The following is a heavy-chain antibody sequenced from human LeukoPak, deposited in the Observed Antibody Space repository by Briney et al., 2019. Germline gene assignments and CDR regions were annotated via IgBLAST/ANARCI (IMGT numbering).Heavy chain of an antibody. CDR1: GFIFSDYG. V-gene: IGHV3-33*01. J-gene: IGHJ3*01. D-gene: IGHD1-26*01. CDR3: ARDNAGLVKHLDAFDL. Sequence: PGGSLRLSCAASGFIFSDYGMHWVRQAPGKGLEWVAVIWNDGSNTYYGDSVKGLFTISRDNSKNTVYLQMNSLRAEDTAVYYCARDNAGLVKHLDAFDLWGQGTMVTV. CDR2: IWNDGSNT.